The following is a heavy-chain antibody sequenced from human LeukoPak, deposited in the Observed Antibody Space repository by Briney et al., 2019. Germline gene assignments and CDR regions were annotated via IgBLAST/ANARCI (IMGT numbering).Heavy chain of an antibody. J-gene: IGHJ4*02. V-gene: IGHV1-69*04. CDR3: ARQGNGDYWSDY. CDR2: IIPILGIA. CDR1: GGTFSSYA. Sequence: GASVEVSCKASGGTFSSYAISWVRQAPGQGLEWMGRIIPILGIANYAQKFQGRVTITADKSTSTAYMELSSLRSEDTAVYYCARQGNGDYWSDYWGQGTLVTVSS. D-gene: IGHD4-17*01.